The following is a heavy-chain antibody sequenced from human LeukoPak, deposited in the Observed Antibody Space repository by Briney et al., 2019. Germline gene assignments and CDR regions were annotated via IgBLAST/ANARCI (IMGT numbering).Heavy chain of an antibody. D-gene: IGHD5-24*01. CDR2: IKQEGSKK. CDR3: AKDYGGYNVFFDY. CDR1: GFTFSSYW. V-gene: IGHV3-7*01. J-gene: IGHJ4*02. Sequence: GGSLRLSCAASGFTFSSYWLSSVRQAPGKGREWVANIKQEGSKKCYLDTVKRRLTNSRDNSKNTMYLQMNSLRAEDTAVYYCAKDYGGYNVFFDYWGQGTLVTVSS.